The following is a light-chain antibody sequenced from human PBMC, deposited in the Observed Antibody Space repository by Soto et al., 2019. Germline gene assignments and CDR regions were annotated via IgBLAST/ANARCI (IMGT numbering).Light chain of an antibody. CDR1: QSVSSTY. CDR3: QQYGSSPLFT. V-gene: IGKV3-20*01. CDR2: GAA. Sequence: EIVLTQSPGTLSLSPGERATLSCRASQSVSSTYLAWYQHKPGQAPRLLIYGAATRAAGVPDRFSGSGSGTDFTRTSSRVEPEDFAVYYCQQYGSSPLFTFGPGTKVEIK. J-gene: IGKJ3*01.